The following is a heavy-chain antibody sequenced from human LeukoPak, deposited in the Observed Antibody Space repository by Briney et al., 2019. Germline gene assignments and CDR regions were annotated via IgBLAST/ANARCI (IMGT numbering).Heavy chain of an antibody. V-gene: IGHV3-74*01. D-gene: IGHD2-15*01. J-gene: IGHJ4*02. CDR2: ITSDGSST. CDR1: GFTFSDYW. Sequence: GGSLRLSCAASGFTFSDYWMHWVRQAPGKGLVWVSRITSDGSSTSYADSVKGRFTISRDNAKNTLSLQMNSLRAEDTAVYYCAIDAEVGSPFDYWGQGTLVTVSS. CDR3: AIDAEVGSPFDY.